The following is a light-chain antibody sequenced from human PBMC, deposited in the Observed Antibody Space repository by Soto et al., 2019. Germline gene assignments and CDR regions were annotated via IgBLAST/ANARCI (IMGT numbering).Light chain of an antibody. J-gene: IGKJ3*01. V-gene: IGKV1-5*01. CDR1: QSISSW. Sequence: DIQMTQSPSTLSASVGDRVTITCRASQSISSWLAWYQQKPGKAPKLLIYDASSLESGVPSRFSGSGSGTEFTLTITSLQPDDFATYYCQQLGPFGPGTKVDIK. CDR3: QQLGP. CDR2: DAS.